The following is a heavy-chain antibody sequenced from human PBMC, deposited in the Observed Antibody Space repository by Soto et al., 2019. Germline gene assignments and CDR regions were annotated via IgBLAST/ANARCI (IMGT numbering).Heavy chain of an antibody. D-gene: IGHD3-10*01. CDR3: ARDTGFYYGNSPVYFDY. CDR1: GGTFSTYA. CDR2: IIPIFGTA. V-gene: IGHV1-69*13. J-gene: IGHJ4*02. Sequence: VASVKVSCKASGGTFSTYAISWVRQAPGQGLEWMGGIIPIFGTANYAQKFQGRVTITADESTSTAYMELSSLRSEDTAVYYCARDTGFYYGNSPVYFDYWGQGTLVTVSS.